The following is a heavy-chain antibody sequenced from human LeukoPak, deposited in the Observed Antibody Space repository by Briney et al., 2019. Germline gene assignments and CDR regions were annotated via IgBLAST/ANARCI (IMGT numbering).Heavy chain of an antibody. CDR3: ASQGGSGSYPPRYYYYYMDV. V-gene: IGHV3-7*01. CDR2: IKQDGSEK. J-gene: IGHJ6*03. D-gene: IGHD3-10*01. CDR1: GFTFSSYW. Sequence: PGGSLRLSCAASGFTFSSYWMGWVRQAPGKGLEWVANIKQDGSEKYYVDSVKGRFTISRDNAKNSLYLQMNSLRAEDTAVYYCASQGGSGSYPPRYYYYYMDVWGKGTTVTVSS.